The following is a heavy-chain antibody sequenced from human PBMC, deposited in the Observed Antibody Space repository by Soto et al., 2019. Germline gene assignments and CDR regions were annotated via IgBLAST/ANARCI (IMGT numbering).Heavy chain of an antibody. CDR2: INGNTGST. V-gene: IGHV1-18*01. J-gene: IGHJ4*02. Sequence: QVQLVQSGAEVKKPGASVKVSCKTPGNFCSKYGISWVRQAPGQGLEWMGWINGNTGSTNYAQKFRGRVTMTTDTSTGMVYMELSSLTSDDTAIYYCGRAGDQWDQRYLDYWGQGTLVSV. CDR1: GNFCSKYG. D-gene: IGHD1-26*01. CDR3: GRAGDQWDQRYLDY.